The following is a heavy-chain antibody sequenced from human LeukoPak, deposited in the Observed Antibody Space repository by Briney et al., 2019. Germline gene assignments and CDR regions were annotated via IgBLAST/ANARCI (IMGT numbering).Heavy chain of an antibody. CDR1: GGSLSSDGYY. Sequence: PSQTLSLTCTVSGGSLSSDGYYWSWIRQHPGKGLEWIGAIYYTGSTYYNPSLKSRATISVDTSKNHFSLKLTSVTAADTAVYYCARGGYSYVYGYFDYWGQGTLVTVSS. CDR2: IYYTGST. CDR3: ARGGYSYVYGYFDY. J-gene: IGHJ4*02. V-gene: IGHV4-31*03. D-gene: IGHD5-18*01.